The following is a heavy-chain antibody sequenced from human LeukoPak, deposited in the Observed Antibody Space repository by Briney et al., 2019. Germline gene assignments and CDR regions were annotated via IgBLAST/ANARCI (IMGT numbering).Heavy chain of an antibody. Sequence: GGSLRLSCAASGFTFSSYWMHWVRQAPGKGLVWVSRINSDGIYTTYADSVKGRFTISRDNAKNTLYLQMNSLRAEDTAVYYCAKRLAVAGQYCFDYWGQGTLVTVSS. CDR2: INSDGIYT. J-gene: IGHJ4*02. CDR1: GFTFSSYW. CDR3: AKRLAVAGQYCFDY. D-gene: IGHD6-19*01. V-gene: IGHV3-74*01.